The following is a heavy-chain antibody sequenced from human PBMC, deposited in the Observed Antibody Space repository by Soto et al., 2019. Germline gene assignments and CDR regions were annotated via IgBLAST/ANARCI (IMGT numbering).Heavy chain of an antibody. Sequence: QVQLVESGGGVVQPGRSLRLSCAASGFTFSSYGMHWVRQAPGKGLEWVAVIWYDGSNKYYADSVKGRFTISGDNSKTTLYLPMNSLRAEDTAVYYCARDEARILDVLGQGTTVTVSS. V-gene: IGHV3-33*01. CDR3: ARDEARILDV. J-gene: IGHJ6*02. CDR2: IWYDGSNK. CDR1: GFTFSSYG.